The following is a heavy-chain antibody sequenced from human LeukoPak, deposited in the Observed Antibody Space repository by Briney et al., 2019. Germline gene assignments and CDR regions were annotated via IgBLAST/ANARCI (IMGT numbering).Heavy chain of an antibody. V-gene: IGHV1-2*02. CDR2: INPNSGGT. CDR3: ASVDFWNGYYMKY. CDR1: GYTFTGYY. D-gene: IGHD3-3*01. Sequence: ASVKVSCKASGYTFTGYYMHWVRQAPGQGLEWMGWINPNSGGTNYAQKFQGRVTMTRDTSISTAYMELSRLRSDDTAVYYCASVDFWNGYYMKYWGQGTLVTVSS. J-gene: IGHJ4*02.